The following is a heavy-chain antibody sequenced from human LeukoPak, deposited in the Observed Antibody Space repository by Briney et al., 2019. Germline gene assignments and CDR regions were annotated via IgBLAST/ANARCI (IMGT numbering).Heavy chain of an antibody. D-gene: IGHD3-10*01. CDR1: GGSFSGYY. V-gene: IGHV4-34*01. CDR2: INHSGST. J-gene: IGHJ5*02. Sequence: SETLSLTCAVYGGSFSGYYWSWIRQPPGKGLEWIGEINHSGSTNYNPSHKSRVTISVDTSKNQFSLKLSSVTAADTAVYYCARGLWFGELYFDPWGQGTLVTVSS. CDR3: ARGLWFGELYFDP.